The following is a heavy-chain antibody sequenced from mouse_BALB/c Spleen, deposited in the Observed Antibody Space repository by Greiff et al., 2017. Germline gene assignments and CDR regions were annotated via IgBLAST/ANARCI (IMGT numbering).Heavy chain of an antibody. CDR1: GFTFSSYA. J-gene: IGHJ4*01. CDR2: ISSGGST. V-gene: IGHV5-6-5*01. Sequence: EVQVVESGGGLVKPGGSLKLSCAASGFTFSSYAMSWVRQTPEKRLEWVASISSGGSTYYPDSVKGRFTISRDNARNILYLQMSSLRSEDTAMYYCARGPLGAMDYWGQGTSVTVSS. CDR3: ARGPLGAMDY.